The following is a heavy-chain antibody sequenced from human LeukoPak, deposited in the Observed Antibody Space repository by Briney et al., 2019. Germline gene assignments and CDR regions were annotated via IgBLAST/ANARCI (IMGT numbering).Heavy chain of an antibody. CDR3: ATLSTSYFDSSGYYSTFLDY. CDR1: GYTLTELS. J-gene: IGHJ4*02. D-gene: IGHD3-22*01. V-gene: IGHV1-24*01. CDR2: FDPEDGET. Sequence: ASVKVSCKVSGYTLTELSMHWARRAPGKGLEWMGGFDPEDGETIYAQKFQGRVTMTEDTSTDTAYMELSTLRSEDTAVYYCATLSTSYFDSSGYYSTFLDYWGQGTLVTVSS.